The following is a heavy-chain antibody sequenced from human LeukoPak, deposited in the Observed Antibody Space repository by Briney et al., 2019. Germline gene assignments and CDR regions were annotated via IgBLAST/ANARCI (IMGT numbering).Heavy chain of an antibody. CDR1: GGSISSSNYY. D-gene: IGHD6-13*01. Sequence: SETLSLTCTVSGGSISSSNYYWGWIRQPPGKGLECIGSVYYSGNTYYNPSLKSRVTISVDTSKNQFSLKLSSVTAADTAVYYCARMFRSSWYINWFDPWGQGTLVTVSS. CDR3: ARMFRSSWYINWFDP. CDR2: VYYSGNT. V-gene: IGHV4-39*07. J-gene: IGHJ5*02.